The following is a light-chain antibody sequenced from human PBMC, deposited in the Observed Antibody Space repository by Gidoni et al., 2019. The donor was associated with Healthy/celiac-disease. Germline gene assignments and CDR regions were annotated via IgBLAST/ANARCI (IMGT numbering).Light chain of an antibody. CDR2: AAS. CDR3: QQLNSYTRLT. J-gene: IGKJ4*01. Sequence: DIQLTQSPSFLSASVGDRVTITCWASQGISSYLAWYQQKQGKAHKLLIYAASTLQSGVPSRFSGSGSGTEFTLTISSRQPEDFATYYCQQLNSYTRLTFGGGTKVEIK. CDR1: QGISSY. V-gene: IGKV1-9*01.